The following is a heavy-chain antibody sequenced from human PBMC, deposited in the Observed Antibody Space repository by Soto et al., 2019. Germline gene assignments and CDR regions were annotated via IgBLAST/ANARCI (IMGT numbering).Heavy chain of an antibody. CDR2: IYHSGSN. CDR3: AAGAIFGVVPLDY. Sequence: QLQLQESGSGLVKPSQTLSLTCAVSGGSISSGGYSWSWIRQPPGKGLEWIGYIYHSGSNYYKPSPKSRVTISVDRSKHQFSLKLSSVTAADTAVYYCAAGAIFGVVPLDYWGQGTLVTVSS. D-gene: IGHD3-3*01. V-gene: IGHV4-30-2*01. CDR1: GGSISSGGYS. J-gene: IGHJ4*02.